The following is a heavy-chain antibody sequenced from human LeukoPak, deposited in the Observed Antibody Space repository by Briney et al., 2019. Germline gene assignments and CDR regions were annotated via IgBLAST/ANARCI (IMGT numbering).Heavy chain of an antibody. Sequence: SETLSLTCTVSGGSISSYYWSWIRQPAGKGLEWIGRIYTSGSTNYNPSLRSRVTMSVETSKNQFSLKLSSVTAADTAVYYCARDSYFGSGNYYIDYWGQGTLVTVSS. CDR2: IYTSGST. D-gene: IGHD3-10*01. CDR3: ARDSYFGSGNYYIDY. CDR1: GGSISSYY. V-gene: IGHV4-4*07. J-gene: IGHJ4*02.